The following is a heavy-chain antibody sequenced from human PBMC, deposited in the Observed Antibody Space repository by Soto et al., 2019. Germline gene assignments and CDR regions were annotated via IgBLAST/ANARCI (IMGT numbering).Heavy chain of an antibody. CDR2: ILYSGST. J-gene: IGHJ4*02. D-gene: IGHD6-13*01. Sequence: KPSETLSLTCTVSGGSISSGGYYRSWIRHDPGKRLEWIGYILYSGSTIYSPSLKSRFTISVDTARNQFSLNLRSETAADTAVYYCARGEVSISWYRESHFDSWGQGTLVTVSS. CDR1: GGSISSGGYY. V-gene: IGHV4-31*03. CDR3: ARGEVSISWYRESHFDS.